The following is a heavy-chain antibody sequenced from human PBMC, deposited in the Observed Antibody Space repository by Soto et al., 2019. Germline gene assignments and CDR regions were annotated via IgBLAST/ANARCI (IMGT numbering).Heavy chain of an antibody. J-gene: IGHJ4*02. V-gene: IGHV3-74*01. CDR2: INSDGSST. Sequence: GGSLRLSCAASGFTFSSYWMHWVRQAPGKGLVWVSRINSDGSSTNYADSVKGRFTISRDNSKNTLHLQMNSLRAEDTAVYYCARRGPGTYFDYWGQGSLVTVSS. CDR1: GFTFSSYW. D-gene: IGHD6-13*01. CDR3: ARRGPGTYFDY.